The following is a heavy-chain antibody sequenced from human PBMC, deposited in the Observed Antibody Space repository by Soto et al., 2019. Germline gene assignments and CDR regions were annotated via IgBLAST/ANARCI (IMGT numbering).Heavy chain of an antibody. CDR2: ISAYNGNT. V-gene: IGHV1-18*01. D-gene: IGHD2-21*01. Sequence: QVQLVQSGAEVKKPGASVKVSCKASGYTFTSYGISWVRQAPGQGLEWMGWISAYNGNTNYAQKLQGRVTMTTDTSTSTAYKELRSLRSDDTAVYFCASRGYCGGDCSSDFHAFDIWGQGTMVTVSS. J-gene: IGHJ3*02. CDR1: GYTFTSYG. CDR3: ASRGYCGGDCSSDFHAFDI.